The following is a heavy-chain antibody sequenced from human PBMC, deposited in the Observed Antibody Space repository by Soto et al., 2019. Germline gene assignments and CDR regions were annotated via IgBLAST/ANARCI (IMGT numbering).Heavy chain of an antibody. J-gene: IGHJ4*02. Sequence: GGSLRLSCAASGFTFSSYSMNWVRQAPGKGLEWVSSISSSSSYIYYADSVKGRFTISRDNAENSLYLQMNSLRAEDTAVYYCARQPYDFWSGYLYYFDYWGKGTLVTVSS. CDR1: GFTFSSYS. CDR2: ISSSSSYI. D-gene: IGHD3-3*01. V-gene: IGHV3-21*01. CDR3: ARQPYDFWSGYLYYFDY.